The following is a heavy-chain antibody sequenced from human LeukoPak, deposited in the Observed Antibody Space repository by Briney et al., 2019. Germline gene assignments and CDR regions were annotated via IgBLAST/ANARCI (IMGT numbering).Heavy chain of an antibody. V-gene: IGHV3-7*01. CDR1: GFTFSSYW. CDR2: IKQDGSEK. D-gene: IGHD3-10*01. J-gene: IGHJ6*02. CDR3: AREELSYYYYGMDV. Sequence: GGSLRLSCVASGFTFSSYWMSWVRQAPGKGLEWVANIKQDGSEKYYVDSVKGRFTISRDNAKNSLYLQMNSLRAEDTAVYYCAREELSYYYYGMDVWGQGTTVTVSS.